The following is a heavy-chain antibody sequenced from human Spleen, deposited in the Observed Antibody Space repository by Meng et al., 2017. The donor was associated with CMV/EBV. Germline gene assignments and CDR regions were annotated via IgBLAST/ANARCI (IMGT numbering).Heavy chain of an antibody. J-gene: IGHJ6*02. CDR2: IYHTGST. D-gene: IGHD1-1*01. Sequence: SETLSLTCAVSGDSISSNHWWSWVRQPPGKGLEWIGEIYHTGSTNYNPFLKSRVTISVDRSKNQFSLKLNSVTAADTAVFYCARVVWNDRIYYGMDVWGQGTTVTVSS. CDR1: GDSISSNHW. V-gene: IGHV4-4*02. CDR3: ARVVWNDRIYYGMDV.